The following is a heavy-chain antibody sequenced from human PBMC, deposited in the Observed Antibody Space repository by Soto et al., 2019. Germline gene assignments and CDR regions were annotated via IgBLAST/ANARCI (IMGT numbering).Heavy chain of an antibody. D-gene: IGHD6-19*01. CDR2: IYWNIDK. J-gene: IGHJ4*02. CDR3: AHRPSGWFLFDY. Sequence: SGPTLVNPAQTPKLACTFCGFSLSTLGGGVRRXRQSPGKAMQCLGLIYWNIDKRYIPSLKARLTIHRDTPKSQVVLTLTTMDPLDTATYFCAHRPSGWFLFDYWGQGTLVTVSS. V-gene: IGHV2-5*01. CDR1: GFSLSTLGGG.